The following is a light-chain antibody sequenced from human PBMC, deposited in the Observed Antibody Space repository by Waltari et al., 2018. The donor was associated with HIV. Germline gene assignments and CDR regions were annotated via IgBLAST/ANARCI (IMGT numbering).Light chain of an antibody. V-gene: IGLV2-11*01. CDR1: SRYIGGHNY. J-gene: IGLJ2*01. CDR3: CSFAGSYTWL. CDR2: DLT. Sequence: QSALTQPRSVSGSPGQSVTISCTGTSRYIGGHNYVPWYQQLPGKVPKLMIYDLTKRPSGVPDRFSGSKSGNTASLTISGLQAEDEADYYCCSFAGSYTWLFGGGTKLTVL.